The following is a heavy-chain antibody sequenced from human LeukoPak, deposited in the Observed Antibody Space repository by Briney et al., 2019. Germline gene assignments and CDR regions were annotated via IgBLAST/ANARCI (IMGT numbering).Heavy chain of an antibody. CDR3: ARPPYSSSWDPGWFDP. CDR2: ISSSSDYT. Sequence: GGSLRLSCVASGFTFSDYYMSWIRQAPGKGFEWVSYISSSSDYTNYADSVRGRFTISRDNAKNSLYLQMNSLRAEDTAVYYCARPPYSSSWDPGWFDPWGQGTLITVSS. V-gene: IGHV3-11*06. J-gene: IGHJ5*02. CDR1: GFTFSDYY. D-gene: IGHD6-13*01.